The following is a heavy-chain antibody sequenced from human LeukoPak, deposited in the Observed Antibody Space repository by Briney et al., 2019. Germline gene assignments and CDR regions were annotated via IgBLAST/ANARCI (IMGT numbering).Heavy chain of an antibody. D-gene: IGHD5-18*01. Sequence: GGSLRLSCAASGFTFSSYSMNWVRQAPGKGLEWVSSISSSSYIYYADSVKGRFTISRDNAKNSLYLQMNSLRAEDTAVYYCARDQAGYSYGYYYYYMDVWGKGTTVTVSS. CDR3: ARDQAGYSYGYYYYYMDV. V-gene: IGHV3-21*01. CDR2: ISSSSYI. J-gene: IGHJ6*03. CDR1: GFTFSSYS.